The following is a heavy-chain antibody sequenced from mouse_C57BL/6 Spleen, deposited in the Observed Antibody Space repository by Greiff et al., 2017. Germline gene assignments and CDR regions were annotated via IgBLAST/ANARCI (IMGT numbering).Heavy chain of an antibody. CDR2: INPYNGGT. CDR1: GYTFTDYY. V-gene: IGHV1-19*01. CDR3: ARIYDGYYYFDY. Sequence: VQLKESGPVLVKPGASVKMSCKASGYTFTDYYMNWVKQSHGKSLEWIGVINPYNGGTSYNQKFKGKATLTVDKSSSTAYMELNSLTSEDSAVYYCARIYDGYYYFDYWGQGTTLTVSS. J-gene: IGHJ2*01. D-gene: IGHD2-3*01.